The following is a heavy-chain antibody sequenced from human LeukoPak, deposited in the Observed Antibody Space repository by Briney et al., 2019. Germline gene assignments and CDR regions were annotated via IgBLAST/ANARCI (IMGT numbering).Heavy chain of an antibody. J-gene: IGHJ3*02. CDR1: EFTFTSYW. CDR2: IKENGNEQ. D-gene: IGHD1-14*01. V-gene: IGHV3-7*01. CDR3: ARGPGDFDASDI. Sequence: GGSLRLSCEASEFTFTSYWMSWVRQAPGKGPEWVARIKENGNEQYYADSVKGRFTISRDNVKQSLGLQMNSLRVEDTAVYYCARGPGDFDASDIWGQGTMVTVSS.